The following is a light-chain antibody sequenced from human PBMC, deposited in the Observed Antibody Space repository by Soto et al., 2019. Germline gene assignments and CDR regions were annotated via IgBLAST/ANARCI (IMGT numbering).Light chain of an antibody. CDR3: HQRNNWPLT. Sequence: EIVLTQSPATLSLSPGERATLSCRASQSVRSYLAWYQQKPGQAPRLLIYDASNRATGIPDRFSGSGSGTDFTLTISSLESEDFAVYYCHQRNNWPLTFGGGTKVDIK. J-gene: IGKJ4*01. CDR2: DAS. CDR1: QSVRSY. V-gene: IGKV3-11*01.